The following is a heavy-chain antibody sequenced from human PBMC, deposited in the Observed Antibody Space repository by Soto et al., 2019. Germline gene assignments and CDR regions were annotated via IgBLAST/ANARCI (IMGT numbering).Heavy chain of an antibody. CDR1: GFAVSSKY. V-gene: IGHV3-53*01. CDR2: IYGGGTT. Sequence: PGGSLRLSCAASGFAVSSKYMTWVRQAPGKGLDWVSVIYGGGTTYYADSVKGRFTISRDNSKNTLYLQMNSLRAEDTAVYYCAKDRVEDTAMVYYYYYGMDVWGQGTTATVSS. D-gene: IGHD5-18*01. CDR3: AKDRVEDTAMVYYYYYGMDV. J-gene: IGHJ6*02.